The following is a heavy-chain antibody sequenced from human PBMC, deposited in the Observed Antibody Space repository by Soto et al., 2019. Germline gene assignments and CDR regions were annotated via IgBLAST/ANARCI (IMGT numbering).Heavy chain of an antibody. CDR1: GFTFSSYG. CDR3: AKEGTLRYFDWFDY. CDR2: ISYDGSNK. Sequence: QVQLVESGGGVVQPGRSLRLSCAASGFTFSSYGMHWVRQAPGKGLEWVAVISYDGSNKYYADSVKGRFTISRDNSKNTLYLQMNSLRAEDTAVYYCAKEGTLRYFDWFDYWGQGTLVTVSS. D-gene: IGHD3-9*01. V-gene: IGHV3-30*18. J-gene: IGHJ4*02.